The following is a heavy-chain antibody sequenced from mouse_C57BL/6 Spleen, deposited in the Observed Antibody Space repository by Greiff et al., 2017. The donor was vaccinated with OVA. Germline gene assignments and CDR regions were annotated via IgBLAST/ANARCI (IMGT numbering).Heavy chain of an antibody. D-gene: IGHD1-1*01. CDR3: VRQVTTVVEGFAY. J-gene: IGHJ3*01. CDR2: IRSKSNNYAT. V-gene: IGHV10-1*01. Sequence: KGLEWVARIRSKSNNYATYYADSVKDRFTISRDDSESMLYLQMNNLKTEDTAMYYCVRQVTTVVEGFAYWGQGTLVTVSA.